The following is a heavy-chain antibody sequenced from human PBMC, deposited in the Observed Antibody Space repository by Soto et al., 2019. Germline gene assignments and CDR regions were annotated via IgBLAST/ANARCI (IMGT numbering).Heavy chain of an antibody. CDR3: ARDQEKWYYYDSSGSGAFDI. J-gene: IGHJ3*02. D-gene: IGHD3-22*01. V-gene: IGHV3-48*03. CDR1: GFTFSSYE. Sequence: GGSLRLSCAASGFTFSSYEMNWVRQAPGKGLEWVSYISSSGSTIYYADSVKGRFTISRDNAKNSLYLQMNSLRAEDTAVYYCARDQEKWYYYDSSGSGAFDIWGQGTMVTV. CDR2: ISSSGSTI.